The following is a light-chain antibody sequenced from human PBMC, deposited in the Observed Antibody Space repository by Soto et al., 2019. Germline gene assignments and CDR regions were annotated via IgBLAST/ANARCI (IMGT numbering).Light chain of an antibody. CDR2: DLN. CDR1: SSDVSACDY. J-gene: IGLJ2*01. CDR3: CSYAGTYPFVV. V-gene: IGLV2-11*01. Sequence: QSALTQPRSVSGSPGQSVTISRTGTSSDVSACDYVSWYQHRPGKPPKLMIYDLNKRPSGVPDRFSGSKSGNTASLTISGLQAEDEAAYYCCSYAGTYPFVVFGGGT.